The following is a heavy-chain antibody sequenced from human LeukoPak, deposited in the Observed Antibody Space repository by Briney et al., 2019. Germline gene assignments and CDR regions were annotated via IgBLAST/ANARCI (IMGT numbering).Heavy chain of an antibody. CDR2: IIPIYGTA. CDR3: ARDSNGDYGFDY. V-gene: IGHV1-69*05. CDR1: VDTFSSYA. J-gene: IGHJ4*02. D-gene: IGHD4-17*01. Sequence: SVKVSCKASVDTFSSYAISWVRQAPGQGLEWRGWIIPIYGTANYAQKFQGRVTITTDESTSTAYMELSSLRSEDTAVYYCARDSNGDYGFDYWGQGTLVTVSS.